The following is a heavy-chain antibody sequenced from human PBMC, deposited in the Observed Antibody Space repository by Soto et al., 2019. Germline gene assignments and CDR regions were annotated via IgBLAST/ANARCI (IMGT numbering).Heavy chain of an antibody. V-gene: IGHV1-2*04. CDR1: GYTFTGYY. D-gene: IGHD3-16*02. CDR3: EREIVGSHGMEV. J-gene: IGHJ6*01. CDR2: INPNSGGT. Sequence: GASVKVSCKASGYTFTGYYMHWVRQAPVQGLEWMGWINPNSGGTNYAQKFQGWVTMTRDTSLSTAYMELRRLRSDDTAVYYCEREIVGSHGMEVWGQGTTVTFSS.